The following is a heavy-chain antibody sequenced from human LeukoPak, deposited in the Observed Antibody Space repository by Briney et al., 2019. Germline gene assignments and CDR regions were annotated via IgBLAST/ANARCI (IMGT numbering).Heavy chain of an antibody. CDR1: GGSISSYY. CDR2: IYYSGST. V-gene: IGHV4-39*01. D-gene: IGHD5-18*01. J-gene: IGHJ5*02. CDR3: ARGGYSYGYDWFDP. Sequence: SETLSLTCTVSGGSISSYYWGWIRQPPGKGLEWIGSIYYSGSTYYNPSLKSRVTISVDTSKNQFSLKLSSVTAADTAVYYCARGGYSYGYDWFDPWGQGTLVTVSS.